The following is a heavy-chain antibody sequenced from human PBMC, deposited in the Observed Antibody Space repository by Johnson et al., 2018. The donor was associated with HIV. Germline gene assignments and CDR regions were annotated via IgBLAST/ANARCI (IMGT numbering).Heavy chain of an antibody. CDR1: GFTFSNFG. Sequence: QVQLVESGGGVVQPGRSLRLSCAASGFTFSNFGMHWVRQAPGTGLAWVAVLSYDGTKKFYADSVKGRFTISRDNSKNTLYPQMNSLRIEDTAVYYCASVDTAMVDTFDIWGQGTMVTVSS. CDR3: ASVDTAMVDTFDI. CDR2: LSYDGTKK. V-gene: IGHV3-30*03. J-gene: IGHJ3*02. D-gene: IGHD5-18*01.